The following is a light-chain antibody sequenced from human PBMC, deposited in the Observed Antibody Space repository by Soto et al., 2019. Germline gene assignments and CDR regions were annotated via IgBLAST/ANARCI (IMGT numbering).Light chain of an antibody. J-gene: IGKJ2*01. CDR1: QSVSSSY. V-gene: IGKV3-20*01. Sequence: EIVLTQSQGTLSLSPGERATLSCRASQSVSSSYLAWYQQKPGQAPRLLIYGASSRATGIPDRFNGSGSGTDFTLTICRLEPEDFAVYYCQQYGSSPVTFGQGTKLEIK. CDR3: QQYGSSPVT. CDR2: GAS.